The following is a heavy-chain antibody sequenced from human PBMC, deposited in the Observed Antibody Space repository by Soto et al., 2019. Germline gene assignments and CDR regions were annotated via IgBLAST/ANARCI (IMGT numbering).Heavy chain of an antibody. J-gene: IGHJ5*01. V-gene: IGHV4-39*01. Sequence: SETLSLTCTVSGVSSHNSPSFWGWIRQPPGKGLEFIGTVYYSGGAHYNSSLKSRVTISVDTANNQVSLRMRSLTAADRAVYYCGRVVEGATRHTALDSWGQGTLVTVSS. CDR2: VYYSGGA. CDR3: GRVVEGATRHTALDS. CDR1: GVSSHNSPSF. D-gene: IGHD2-21*01.